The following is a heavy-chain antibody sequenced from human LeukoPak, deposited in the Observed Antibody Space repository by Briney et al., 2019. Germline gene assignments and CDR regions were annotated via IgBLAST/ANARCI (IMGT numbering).Heavy chain of an antibody. CDR2: IWYDGTNK. D-gene: IGHD5-12*01. V-gene: IGHV3-33*01. J-gene: IGHJ4*02. Sequence: GGSLRLSCVASGFTFSSYGMHWVRQAPGKGLEWVAVIWYDGTNKYYANSVKGRFTISRDNSKNTLYLQMNSLRAEDTAVYYCARDHYGGYAYSDYWGQGALVIVSS. CDR1: GFTFSSYG. CDR3: ARDHYGGYAYSDY.